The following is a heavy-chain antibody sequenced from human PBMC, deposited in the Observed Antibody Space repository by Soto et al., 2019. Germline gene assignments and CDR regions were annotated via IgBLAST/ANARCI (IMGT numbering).Heavy chain of an antibody. CDR1: GGSISSSNW. D-gene: IGHD3-3*01. J-gene: IGHJ6*02. V-gene: IGHV4-4*02. Sequence: QVQLQESGPGLVKPSGTLSLTCAVSGGSISSSNWWSWVRQPPGKGLEWIGEMYHSGSTNYHPSRKSRVTISVDKSKNQFSLKLSAVSAADTDVYYGAGEYAGSGVGYDIWSGSTFTGTPGGMDVSGQGTTVTVSS. CDR2: MYHSGST. CDR3: AGEYAGSGVGYDIWSGSTFTGTPGGMDV.